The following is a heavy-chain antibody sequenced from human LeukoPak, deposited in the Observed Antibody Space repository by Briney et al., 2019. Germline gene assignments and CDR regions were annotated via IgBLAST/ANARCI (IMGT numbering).Heavy chain of an antibody. V-gene: IGHV4-39*07. Sequence: SETLSLTCTVSGGSINRSNYYWGWIRQPPGKGLEWIGSIYYSGGTYYNPSLKTRITISVDTSKNHFSLNLFSVTAADTAVYNCASGITMIVDYWGQGTLVTVSS. CDR3: ASGITMIVDY. CDR2: IYYSGGT. D-gene: IGHD3-22*01. J-gene: IGHJ4*02. CDR1: GGSINRSNYY.